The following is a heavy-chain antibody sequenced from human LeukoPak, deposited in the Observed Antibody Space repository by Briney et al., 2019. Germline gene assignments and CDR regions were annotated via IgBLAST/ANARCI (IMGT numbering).Heavy chain of an antibody. CDR3: ARGSPMLRGRPFDY. J-gene: IGHJ4*02. CDR1: GFTFSSYG. Sequence: GGSLRLSCAASGFTFSSYGMSWVRQAPGKGLEWVSAISGSGGSTFYADSVKGRFTISRDNSKNTLYLQMNSLRAEDTAVYYCARGSPMLRGRPFDYWGQGTLVTVSS. CDR2: ISGSGGST. V-gene: IGHV3-23*01. D-gene: IGHD3-10*01.